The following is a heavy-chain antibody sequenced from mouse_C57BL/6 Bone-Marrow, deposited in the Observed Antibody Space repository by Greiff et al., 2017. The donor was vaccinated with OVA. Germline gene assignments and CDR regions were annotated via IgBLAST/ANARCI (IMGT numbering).Heavy chain of an antibody. CDR1: GFTFTDYY. D-gene: IGHD1-1*01. Sequence: EVKLMESGGGLVQPGGSLSLSCAASGFTFTDYYMSWVRQPPGKALEWLGFIRNKANGYTTEYSASVKGRFTFSRDNSQSILYLQMNALRAEDSATYYCARGVTTVVAPHYYAMDYWGQGTSVTVSS. V-gene: IGHV7-3*01. J-gene: IGHJ4*01. CDR2: IRNKANGYTT. CDR3: ARGVTTVVAPHYYAMDY.